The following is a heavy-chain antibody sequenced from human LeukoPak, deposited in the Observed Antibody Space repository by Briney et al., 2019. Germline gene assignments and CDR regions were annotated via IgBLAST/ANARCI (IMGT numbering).Heavy chain of an antibody. CDR1: GVTFRRSA. CDR2: ISYDGTTK. J-gene: IGHJ4*02. CDR3: ARDRGGGFDY. D-gene: IGHD2-21*01. V-gene: IGHV3-30-3*01. Sequence: GRSLRLSCAASGVTFRRSAMHWVRQAPSTGLEWMAAISYDGTTKNYADSVKGRFTISRDNSKNSLYLQMNSLRAEDTAVYYCARDRGGGFDYWGQGTLVTVSS.